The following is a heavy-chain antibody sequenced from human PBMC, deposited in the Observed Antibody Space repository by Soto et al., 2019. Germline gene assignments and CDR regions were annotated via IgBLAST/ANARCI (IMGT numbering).Heavy chain of an antibody. Sequence: GFLRLPRAAFGFTLSSYGLHRVRQAPGKGLEWVAVISYDGSNKYYADFVKGRFTISRDNSKNTLYLQMNSLGAEDTAVYYCAKEVIVGATTGAFDIWGQGTMVTVSS. CDR1: GFTLSSYG. J-gene: IGHJ3*02. V-gene: IGHV3-30*18. CDR3: AKEVIVGATTGAFDI. CDR2: ISYDGSNK. D-gene: IGHD1-26*01.